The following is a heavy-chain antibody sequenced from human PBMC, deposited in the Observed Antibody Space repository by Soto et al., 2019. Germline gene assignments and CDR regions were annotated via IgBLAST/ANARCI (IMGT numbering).Heavy chain of an antibody. D-gene: IGHD6-19*01. J-gene: IGHJ6*02. V-gene: IGHV4-39*01. CDR3: ARHTGGYSGGWPRAPSHYGMDV. Sequence: QLQLQESGPGLVKPSETLSLTGTVSGGSISSSSYYWGWIRQPPGKGLAGIGSIYYSGSTYYNPSLKSRVTISVETSKNQFTLNLSSVTAADTAVYYCARHTGGYSGGWPRAPSHYGMDVWGQGTTVTVCS. CDR2: IYYSGST. CDR1: GGSISSSSYY.